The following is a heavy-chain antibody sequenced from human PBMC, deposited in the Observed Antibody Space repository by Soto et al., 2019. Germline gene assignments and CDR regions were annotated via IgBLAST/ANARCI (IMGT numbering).Heavy chain of an antibody. J-gene: IGHJ6*02. CDR1: VYSFTSYW. V-gene: IGHV5-51*01. CDR2: IYPGDSDT. CDR3: ARWSIAALYGMDV. Sequence: ESLKISCKGSVYSFTSYWIGWVRQMPVKGLEWRGIIYPGDSDTRYSPSFQGQVTISADKYISTAYLQWSSLKASDTAMYYCARWSIAALYGMDVWAQGTTVTVSS. D-gene: IGHD6-6*01.